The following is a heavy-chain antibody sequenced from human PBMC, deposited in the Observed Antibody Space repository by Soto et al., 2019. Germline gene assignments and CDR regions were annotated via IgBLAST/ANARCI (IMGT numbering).Heavy chain of an antibody. Sequence: QVQLQESGPGLVKPSETLSLTCTVSGGSISSYYWSWIRQPPGKGLEWIGYIYYSGSTNYNPSLKSRVTISVDTSKNQFSLKLSSVTAADTAVYYCARESPVGSDYWGQGTLVTVSS. V-gene: IGHV4-59*01. CDR1: GGSISSYY. CDR2: IYYSGST. J-gene: IGHJ4*02. CDR3: ARESPVGSDY. D-gene: IGHD1-26*01.